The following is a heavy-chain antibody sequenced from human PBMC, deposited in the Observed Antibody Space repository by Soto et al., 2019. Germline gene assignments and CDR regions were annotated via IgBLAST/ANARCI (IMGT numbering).Heavy chain of an antibody. CDR1: GYSFTSYW. CDR3: ARHGADIVVVPAARAKRGGNSYYYGMDV. J-gene: IGHJ6*02. D-gene: IGHD2-2*01. Sequence: PGESLKISCKGSGYSFTSYWISWVRQMPGKGLEWMGRIDPSDSYTNYSPSFQGHVTISADKSISTAYLQWSSLKASDTAMYYCARHGADIVVVPAARAKRGGNSYYYGMDVWGQGTTVTVSS. V-gene: IGHV5-10-1*01. CDR2: IDPSDSYT.